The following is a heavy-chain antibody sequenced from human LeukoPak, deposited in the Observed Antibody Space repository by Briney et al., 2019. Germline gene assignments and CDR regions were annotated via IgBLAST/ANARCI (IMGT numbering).Heavy chain of an antibody. V-gene: IGHV3-53*01. Sequence: GGSLRLSCAASGFTVSSNYMSWVRQAPGKGLEWVSVIYSGGSTYYADSVKGRFTISRDNSKNTLYLQMNSLRAEDTAVYYCAARDDSSGYYYYDYWGQGTLVTVSS. CDR3: AARDDSSGYYYYDY. CDR2: IYSGGST. J-gene: IGHJ4*02. D-gene: IGHD3-22*01. CDR1: GFTVSSNY.